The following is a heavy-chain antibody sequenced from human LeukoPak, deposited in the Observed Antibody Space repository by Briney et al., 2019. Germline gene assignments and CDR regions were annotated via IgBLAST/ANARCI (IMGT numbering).Heavy chain of an antibody. D-gene: IGHD6-13*01. CDR1: GFTFDDYG. V-gene: IGHV3-20*04. CDR3: ASSANGARAGSSWPNFDY. J-gene: IGHJ4*02. Sequence: GGSLRLSCAASGFTFDDYGMSWVRQAPGKGLEWVSGINWNGGSTGYADSVKGRFTISRDNAKNSLYLQMNSLRAEDTALYYCASSANGARAGSSWPNFDYWGQGTLVTVSS. CDR2: INWNGGST.